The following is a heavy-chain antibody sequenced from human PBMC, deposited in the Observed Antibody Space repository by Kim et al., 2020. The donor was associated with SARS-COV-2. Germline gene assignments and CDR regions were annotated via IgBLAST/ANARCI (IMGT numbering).Heavy chain of an antibody. V-gene: IGHV3-30*18. D-gene: IGHD5-12*01. J-gene: IGHJ4*02. CDR2: ISYDGSNK. CDR1: GFTFSSYG. CDR3: AKGGDGYKNEEAFFDY. Sequence: GGSLRLSCAASGFTFSSYGMHWVRQAPGKGLEWVAVISYDGSNKYYADSVKGRFTISRDNSKNTLYLQMNSLRAEDTAVYYCAKGGDGYKNEEAFFDYWGQGTLVTVSS.